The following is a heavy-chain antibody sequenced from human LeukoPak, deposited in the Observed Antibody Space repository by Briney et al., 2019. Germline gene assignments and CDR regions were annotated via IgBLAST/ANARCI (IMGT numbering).Heavy chain of an antibody. Sequence: PSETLSLTCTVSGGSISNYYWSWIRQPAGKGLEWIGRIYTSGSTNYNPSLKSRVTMSVDTSKNQFSLKLSSVTAADTAVYYCARHGPYCSSTSCYFIVWGQGTLVTVSS. CDR1: GGSISNYY. D-gene: IGHD2-2*01. J-gene: IGHJ4*02. CDR3: ARHGPYCSSTSCYFIV. V-gene: IGHV4-4*07. CDR2: IYTSGST.